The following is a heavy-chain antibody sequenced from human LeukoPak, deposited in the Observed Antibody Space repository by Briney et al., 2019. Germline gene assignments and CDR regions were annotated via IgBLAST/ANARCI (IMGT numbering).Heavy chain of an antibody. CDR3: ARRIQLWPYYFDY. J-gene: IGHJ4*02. Sequence: SETLSLTCAVSGGSISNSDWWRWVRQPPGKGLEWIGEIYHTGSTNYNPSLKSRVTISVDKSKNQFSLNLSSVTAADTAVYYCARRIQLWPYYFDYWGQGTLVTVSS. CDR2: IYHTGST. CDR1: GGSISNSDW. D-gene: IGHD5-18*01. V-gene: IGHV4-4*02.